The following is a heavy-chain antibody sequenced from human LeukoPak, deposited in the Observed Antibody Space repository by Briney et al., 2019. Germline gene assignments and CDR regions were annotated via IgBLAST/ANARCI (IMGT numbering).Heavy chain of an antibody. J-gene: IGHJ6*03. V-gene: IGHV3-7*01. CDR2: IKQDRSEK. Sequence: GGSLRLSCAASGFAFSKYCMTWVRQAPGKGLEWVSTIKQDRSEKYYVDSVEGRFTISRDNARNSLYLQMSSLRADDTAVYYCAGHLGVCNSTSCDVILGRLQYYYYMDVWGKGTTVTVSS. CDR1: GFAFSKYC. D-gene: IGHD2-2*01. CDR3: AGHLGVCNSTSCDVILGRLQYYYYMDV.